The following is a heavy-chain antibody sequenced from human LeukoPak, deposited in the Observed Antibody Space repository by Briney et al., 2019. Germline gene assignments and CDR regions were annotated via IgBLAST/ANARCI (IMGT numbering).Heavy chain of an antibody. CDR1: GFTFSSYG. Sequence: GGSLRLSCAASGFTFSSYGMHWVRQAPGKGLEWVAFIRYDGSNKYYADSVKGRFTISRDNSKNTLYLQMNSLRAEDTAVYYCAKETPPRLAVAGTVGWFDPWGQGTLVTVSS. D-gene: IGHD6-19*01. CDR3: AKETPPRLAVAGTVGWFDP. J-gene: IGHJ5*02. V-gene: IGHV3-30*02. CDR2: IRYDGSNK.